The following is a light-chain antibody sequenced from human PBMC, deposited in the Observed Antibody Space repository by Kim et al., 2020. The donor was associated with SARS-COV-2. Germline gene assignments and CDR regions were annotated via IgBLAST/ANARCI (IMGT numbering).Light chain of an antibody. V-gene: IGKV1-5*03. CDR3: QQYGSSSPIT. Sequence: SVGDRVTITCRASQSISYWLAWYQQKPGKAPNLLIYKASSLQSGVPPRFSGSGSGTEFTLTISSLQPDDFATYYCQQYGSSSPITFGQGTRLEIK. CDR1: QSISYW. CDR2: KAS. J-gene: IGKJ5*01.